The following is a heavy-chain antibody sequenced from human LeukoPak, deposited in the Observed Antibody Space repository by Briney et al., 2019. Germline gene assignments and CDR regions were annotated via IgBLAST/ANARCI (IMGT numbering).Heavy chain of an antibody. D-gene: IGHD3-10*01. J-gene: IGHJ3*02. CDR1: GGSFSGYY. CDR2: INHSGST. V-gene: IGHV4-34*01. Sequence: SETLSLTCAVYGGSFSGYYWSWIRQPPGKGLEWIGEINHSGSTNYNPSLKSRVTISVDTSKNQFSLKLSSVTAADTAVYYCASLWFGGLSADIWGQGTMVTVSS. CDR3: ASLWFGGLSADI.